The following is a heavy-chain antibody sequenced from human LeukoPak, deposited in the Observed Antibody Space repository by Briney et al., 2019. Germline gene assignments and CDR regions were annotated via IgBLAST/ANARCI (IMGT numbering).Heavy chain of an antibody. D-gene: IGHD6-13*01. CDR2: IWYDGIYT. Sequence: GGSLRLSCAASGFTFSSYWMSWVRQAPGKGLEWVAVIWYDGIYTYYADSVKGRFTISRDNSKDTMYLQMNNLRAEDTAVYYCARGIAAAGTLAAFDYWGQGTLVAVSS. CDR3: ARGIAAAGTLAAFDY. V-gene: IGHV3-33*08. CDR1: GFTFSSYW. J-gene: IGHJ4*02.